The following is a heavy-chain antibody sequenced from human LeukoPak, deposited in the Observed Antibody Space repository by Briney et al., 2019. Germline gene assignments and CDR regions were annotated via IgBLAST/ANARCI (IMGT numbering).Heavy chain of an antibody. J-gene: IGHJ4*02. CDR2: ISSSSSYI. CDR3: ARVGDSSSSYYFDY. V-gene: IGHV3-21*01. D-gene: IGHD6-13*01. CDR1: GFTFSSYW. Sequence: GGSLRLSCVASGFTFSSYWMHWVRQTPGKGLEWVSSISSSSSYIYYADSVKGRFTISRDNAKNSLYLQMNSLRAEDTAVYYCARVGDSSSSYYFDYWGQGTLVTVSS.